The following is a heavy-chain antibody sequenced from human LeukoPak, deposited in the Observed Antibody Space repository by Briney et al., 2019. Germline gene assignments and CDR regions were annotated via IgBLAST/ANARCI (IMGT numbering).Heavy chain of an antibody. CDR1: GYTFTSYY. J-gene: IGHJ4*02. CDR2: INPKSGGT. CDR3: ATGILSGSYSSRDY. D-gene: IGHD1-26*01. Sequence: GASVKVSCKASGYTFTSYYMHWVRQAPGQGLEWMGWINPKSGGTNYAQKFQGRVTMTRDTSISTAYMELSRLRSDDTAVYYCATGILSGSYSSRDYWGQGTLVTVSS. V-gene: IGHV1-2*02.